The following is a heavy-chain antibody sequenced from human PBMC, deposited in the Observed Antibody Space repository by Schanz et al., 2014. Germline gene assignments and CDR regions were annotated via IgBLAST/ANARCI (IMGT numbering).Heavy chain of an antibody. Sequence: QVQLVESGGGVVQPGGSLRLTCAASGFTFGDYAMHWVRQAPGKGLEWVALTSYNGRNKYYADSVTGRFTISGDNSKNTLFLQMNSLRVEDTAIYYCAKIWKAHHLTGRPGWSDGMDVWGQGTTV. J-gene: IGHJ6*02. D-gene: IGHD3-3*01. CDR3: AKIWKAHHLTGRPGWSDGMDV. CDR1: GFTFGDYA. CDR2: TSYNGRNK. V-gene: IGHV3-30-3*02.